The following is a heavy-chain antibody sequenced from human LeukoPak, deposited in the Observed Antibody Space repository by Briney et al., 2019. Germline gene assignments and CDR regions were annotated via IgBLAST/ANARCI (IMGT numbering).Heavy chain of an antibody. V-gene: IGHV1-24*01. CDR2: FDPEDGET. D-gene: IGHD3-22*01. CDR1: GYTLTELS. CDR3: ASLKNYYDSSGYLVTDAFDI. J-gene: IGHJ3*02. Sequence: ASVKVSCKVSGYTLTELSMHWVRQAPGKGLEWMGGFDPEDGETFYAQKFQGRVTMTEDTSTDTAYMELRSLKSDDTAVYYCASLKNYYDSSGYLVTDAFDIWGQGTMITVSS.